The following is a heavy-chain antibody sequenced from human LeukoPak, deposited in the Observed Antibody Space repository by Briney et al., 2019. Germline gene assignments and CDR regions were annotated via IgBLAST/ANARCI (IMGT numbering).Heavy chain of an antibody. CDR2: ISSSSSYI. J-gene: IGHJ4*02. CDR1: GFTFSSYS. Sequence: GGSLRLSCAASGFTFSSYSMNWVRQAPGKGLEWVSSISSSSSYIYYADSLKGRFTISRDNAKNSLYLQMNSLRAEDTAVYNCARGTMFPYYFDYWGQGTLVTVSS. V-gene: IGHV3-21*01. CDR3: ARGTMFPYYFDY. D-gene: IGHD3-10*02.